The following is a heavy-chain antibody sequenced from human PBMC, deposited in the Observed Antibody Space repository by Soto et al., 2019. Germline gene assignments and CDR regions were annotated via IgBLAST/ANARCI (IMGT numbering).Heavy chain of an antibody. V-gene: IGHV1-8*01. CDR3: AILYGDWNTLFDY. J-gene: IGHJ4*02. Sequence: ASVKVSCKASGYSFTNNDVSWVRQATGQGLEWMGWMNPGSGDTGYAQKFQGRVTMTRDISIATAYMELSSLRSDDTAIYYCAILYGDWNTLFDYWGQGTLVTVSS. D-gene: IGHD4-17*01. CDR2: MNPGSGDT. CDR1: GYSFTNND.